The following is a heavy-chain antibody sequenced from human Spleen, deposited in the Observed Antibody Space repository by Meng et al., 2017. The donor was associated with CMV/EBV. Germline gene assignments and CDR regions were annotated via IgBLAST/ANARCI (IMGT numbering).Heavy chain of an antibody. D-gene: IGHD2-2*01. CDR3: ARGRGGYCSGTTCYDFDS. CDR2: IIPIFAKP. V-gene: IGHV1-69*05. Sequence: SVKVSCKASGGTFSSYTIYWVRQAPGQGLEWMGRIIPIFAKPNYAQKFQGRVTMTTDESTSTAYMELSSLRSEDTAVYYCARGRGGYCSGTTCYDFDSWGQGTLVTVSS. CDR1: GGTFSSYT. J-gene: IGHJ4*02.